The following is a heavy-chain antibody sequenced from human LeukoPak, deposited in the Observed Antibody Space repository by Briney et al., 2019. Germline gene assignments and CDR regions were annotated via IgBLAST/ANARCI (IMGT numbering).Heavy chain of an antibody. CDR1: GFTFSSYA. J-gene: IGHJ4*02. CDR3: ATRMVATDHFDY. CDR2: TSESGGST. D-gene: IGHD5-12*01. Sequence: GGSLRLSCEAPGFTFSSYAMGWVRQAPGKGLEWVSVTSESGGSTHYADSVKGRFTISRDNAKNSLYLQMNSLRAEDTAVYYCATRMVATDHFDYWGQGTLVTVSS. V-gene: IGHV3-23*01.